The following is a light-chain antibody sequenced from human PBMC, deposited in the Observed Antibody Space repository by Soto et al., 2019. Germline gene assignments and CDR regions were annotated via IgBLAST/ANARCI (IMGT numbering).Light chain of an antibody. CDR3: AAWDDSLNGPGV. CDR2: NNN. CDR1: SSNIGAYT. Sequence: QSVLTQPPSASGTHGQRVTISCSGSSSNIGAYTVNWYQQLPGTAPRLLIYNNNQRPSAVPDRFSGSKSGTSASLAISGLQSEDEADYFCAAWDDSLNGPGVFGGGTKVTVL. J-gene: IGLJ3*02. V-gene: IGLV1-44*01.